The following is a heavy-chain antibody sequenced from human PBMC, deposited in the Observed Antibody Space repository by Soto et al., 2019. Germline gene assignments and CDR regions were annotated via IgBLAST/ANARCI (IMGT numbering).Heavy chain of an antibody. D-gene: IGHD3-22*01. Sequence: ASVKVSCKASGGTFSSYAMSWVRQAPGQGLEWMGGIIPIFGTANYAQKFQGRVTITADESTSTAYMELSSLRSEDTAVYYCARDHPRAYDSSGYYSGMADAFDIWGQGTMVTVSS. V-gene: IGHV1-69*13. CDR2: IIPIFGTA. CDR1: GGTFSSYA. J-gene: IGHJ3*02. CDR3: ARDHPRAYDSSGYYSGMADAFDI.